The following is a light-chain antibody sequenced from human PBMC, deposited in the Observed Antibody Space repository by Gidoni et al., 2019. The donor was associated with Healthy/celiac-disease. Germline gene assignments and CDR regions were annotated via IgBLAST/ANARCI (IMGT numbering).Light chain of an antibody. CDR3: QQYDNLPIT. Sequence: DIQMTQSPSSLSASVGDRVTIACQASQDISNYLNWYQQKAGKAPKLLIYDASNLETGVPSRFSGSGSGTDFSFTISSLQTEDIATYYCQQYDNLPITFGQGTRLEIK. CDR2: DAS. CDR1: QDISNY. V-gene: IGKV1-33*01. J-gene: IGKJ5*01.